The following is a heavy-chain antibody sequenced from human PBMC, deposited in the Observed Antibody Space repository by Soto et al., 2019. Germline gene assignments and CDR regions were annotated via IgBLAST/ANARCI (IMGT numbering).Heavy chain of an antibody. J-gene: IGHJ6*03. D-gene: IGHD2-15*01. CDR1: GYTFTSYD. CDR2: MNPNSGNT. V-gene: IGHV1-8*01. CDR3: ATRSCSGGSCYSDLYYYYYYMDV. Sequence: GASVKVSCKASGYTFTSYDINWVRQATGQGLEWMGWMNPNSGNTGYAQKFQGRVTMTRNTSISTAYMELSSLRSEDTAVYYCATRSCSGGSCYSDLYYYYYYMDVWGKGTTVTVSS.